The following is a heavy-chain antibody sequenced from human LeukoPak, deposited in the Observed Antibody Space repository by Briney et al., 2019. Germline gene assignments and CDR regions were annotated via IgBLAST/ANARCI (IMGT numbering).Heavy chain of an antibody. D-gene: IGHD1/OR15-1a*01. CDR3: AKGETGTGFFDY. CDR1: GFSFDDNTV. J-gene: IGHJ4*02. V-gene: IGHV3-9*01. CDR2: ISWRTSSI. Sequence: GGSLRLSCAASGFSFDDNTVMQWVRQAPGKGLEWVSAISWRTSSIGYADSVKGRFTISGDNAKKSLYLQMNSLRAEDTALYYCAKGETGTGFFDYWGQGTLVTVSA.